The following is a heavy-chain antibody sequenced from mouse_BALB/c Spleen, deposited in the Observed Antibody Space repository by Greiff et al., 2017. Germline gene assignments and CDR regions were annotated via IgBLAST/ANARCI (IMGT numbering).Heavy chain of an antibody. CDR1: GFNIKDTY. D-gene: IGHD2-14*01. V-gene: IGHV14-3*02. CDR3: ARNYRYDGGFDY. J-gene: IGHJ2*01. Sequence: EVQVVESGAELVKPGASVKLSCTASGFNIKDTYMHWVKQRPEQGLEWIGRIDPANGNTKYDPKFQGKATITADTSSNTAYLQLSSLTSEDTAVYYCARNYRYDGGFDYWGQGTTLTVSS. CDR2: IDPANGNT.